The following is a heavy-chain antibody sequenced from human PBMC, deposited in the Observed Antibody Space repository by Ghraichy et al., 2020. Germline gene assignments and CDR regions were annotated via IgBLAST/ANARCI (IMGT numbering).Heavy chain of an antibody. CDR3: AVLDYYDSSGRIDY. J-gene: IGHJ4*02. CDR1: GGSISSSSYY. V-gene: IGHV4-39*01. CDR2: IYYSGST. D-gene: IGHD3-22*01. Sequence: SETLSLTCTVSGGSISSSSYYWGWIRQPPGKGLEWIGSIYYSGSTYYNPSLKSRVTISVDTSKNQFSLKLSSVTAADTAVYYCAVLDYYDSSGRIDYWGQGTLVTVSS.